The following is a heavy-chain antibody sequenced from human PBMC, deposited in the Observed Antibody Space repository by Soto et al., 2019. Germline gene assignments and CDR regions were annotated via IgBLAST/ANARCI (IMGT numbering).Heavy chain of an antibody. J-gene: IGHJ3*02. D-gene: IGHD3-22*01. V-gene: IGHV5-51*03. CDR2: IYPGDSDT. CDR1: GYSFTSYW. Sequence: EVQLVQSGAEVKKPGESLKISCKGSGYSFTSYWIGWVRQMPGKGLEWMGIIYPGDSDTRYSPSFQGQVTISADKSIITAYLQWSSLKASDTAMYYCARGTDYYDSSGYYLRHDAFDIWGQGTMVTVSS. CDR3: ARGTDYYDSSGYYLRHDAFDI.